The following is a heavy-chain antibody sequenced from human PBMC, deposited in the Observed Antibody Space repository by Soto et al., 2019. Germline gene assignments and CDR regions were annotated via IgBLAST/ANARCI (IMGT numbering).Heavy chain of an antibody. D-gene: IGHD5-12*01. CDR2: IIPIFATA. CDR1: GGTFTSFG. V-gene: IGHV1-69*01. Sequence: QVQLVQSGAEVKRPGSSVTVSCKASGGTFTSFGISWVRQAPGQGLEWVGGIIPIFATANYAQKFLGRVAITADESTSTAYMDLSSLRSDDTAVFYCATYGPLMSGYDSPLDYWGQGTLVTVSS. J-gene: IGHJ4*02. CDR3: ATYGPLMSGYDSPLDY.